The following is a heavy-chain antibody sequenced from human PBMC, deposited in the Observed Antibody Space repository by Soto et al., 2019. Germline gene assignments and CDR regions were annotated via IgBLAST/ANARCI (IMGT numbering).Heavy chain of an antibody. CDR2: SYYSGST. CDR1: GGSLSRGPYC. D-gene: IGHD4-17*01. J-gene: IGHJ5*02. V-gene: IGHV4-31*03. CDR3: ARYYGEYNQFDP. Sequence: SETLSLTCTVSGGSLSRGPYCWSWIRQHPGKGLEWIGYSYYSGSTYYNPSLKSRVTISVDSKNHFSLKLSSVTAADTAVYYCARYYGEYNQFDPWGQGALVTVSS.